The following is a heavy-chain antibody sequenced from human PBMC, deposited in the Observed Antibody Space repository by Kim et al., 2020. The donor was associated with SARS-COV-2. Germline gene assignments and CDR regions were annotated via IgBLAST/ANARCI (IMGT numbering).Heavy chain of an antibody. J-gene: IGHJ4*02. CDR2: IYIVGTT. CDR3: ARVVNGYYFDY. Sequence: GGSLRLSCAASGFTVSSNYMIWARQAPGKGLEWVSIIYIVGTTYYADSVRGRFTISRDSSENTLYLQMNTLRAEDTAVYYCARVVNGYYFDYWGQGTLVTVSS. CDR1: GFTVSSNY. V-gene: IGHV3-53*01. D-gene: IGHD3-22*01.